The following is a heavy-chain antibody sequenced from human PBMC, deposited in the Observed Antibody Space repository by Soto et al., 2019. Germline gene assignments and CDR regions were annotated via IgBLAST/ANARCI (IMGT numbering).Heavy chain of an antibody. CDR3: ARHPFENGGPIGDAFDI. Sequence: EVQLVQSGAEVKKPGESLKISCKGSGYSLTSYWIGWVRQMPGKGLEWMGIIYPGDSDTRYSPCFLGQVTISADKSISTAYLQWSALKASDTAMYYCARHPFENGGPIGDAFDIWGQGTMVTVSS. D-gene: IGHD3-9*01. CDR1: GYSLTSYW. CDR2: IYPGDSDT. J-gene: IGHJ3*02. V-gene: IGHV5-51*01.